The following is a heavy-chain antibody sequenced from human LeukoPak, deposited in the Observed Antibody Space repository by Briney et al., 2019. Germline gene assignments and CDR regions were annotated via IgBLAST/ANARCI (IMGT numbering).Heavy chain of an antibody. CDR1: GFTFSSYA. Sequence: PGRSLRLSCAASGFTFSSYAMHWVRQAPGKGLEWVAVISYDGSNKYYADSVKGLFTISRDNSKNTLYLQMNSLRAEDTAVYYCARDPSSGHRVYFDYWGQGTLVTVSS. J-gene: IGHJ4*02. CDR2: ISYDGSNK. CDR3: ARDPSSGHRVYFDY. V-gene: IGHV3-30*04. D-gene: IGHD6-19*01.